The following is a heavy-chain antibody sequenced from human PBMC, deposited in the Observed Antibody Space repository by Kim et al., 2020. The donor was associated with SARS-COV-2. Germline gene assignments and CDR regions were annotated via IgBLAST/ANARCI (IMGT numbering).Heavy chain of an antibody. V-gene: IGHV4-39*02. CDR1: DGSISGSNYY. CDR3: ARPLRPHGMAV. Sequence: SETLSLTCTVSDGSISGSNYYLAWIRQPPGEGLEWIGTHHHKSGTTNFNLSLKSRVTVSVDTSKNNFFLRLTSVTAADTAVYYCARPLRPHGMAVWGQGTTVTVSS. J-gene: IGHJ6*02. CDR2: HHHKSGTT.